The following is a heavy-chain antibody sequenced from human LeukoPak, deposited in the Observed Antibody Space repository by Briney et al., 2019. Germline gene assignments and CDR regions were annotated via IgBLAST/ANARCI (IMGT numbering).Heavy chain of an antibody. CDR1: GGSISSYY. D-gene: IGHD3-10*01. CDR3: AREGKYYGSGSYYDYYYGMDV. Sequence: PSETLSLTCTVSGGSISSYYWSWIRQPPGKGLEWIGRIYTSGSTNYNPSLKSRVTMSVDTSKNQFSLKLSSVTAADTAVYYCAREGKYYGSGSYYDYYYGMDVWGQGTTVTVSS. V-gene: IGHV4-4*07. J-gene: IGHJ6*02. CDR2: IYTSGST.